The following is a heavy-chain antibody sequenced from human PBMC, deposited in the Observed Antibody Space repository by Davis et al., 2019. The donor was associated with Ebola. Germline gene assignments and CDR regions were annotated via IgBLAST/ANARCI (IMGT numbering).Heavy chain of an antibody. CDR2: ISGSGSTR. Sequence: GESLKISCAASGFTFSSYGMHWVRQAPGKGLEWVSYISGSGSTRFYADSVKGRFTISRDNAEGSLYLQMESLRGEDTAVYYCARALWKDLVSEYWGRGTLVTVSS. D-gene: IGHD1-1*01. J-gene: IGHJ4*02. V-gene: IGHV3-48*04. CDR1: GFTFSSYG. CDR3: ARALWKDLVSEY.